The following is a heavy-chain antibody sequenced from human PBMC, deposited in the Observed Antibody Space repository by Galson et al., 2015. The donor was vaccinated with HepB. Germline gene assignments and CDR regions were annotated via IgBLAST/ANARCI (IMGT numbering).Heavy chain of an antibody. V-gene: IGHV3-21*01. D-gene: IGHD5-18*01. Sequence: SLRLSCAASGFTFSSYSMNWVRQAPGKGLEWVSSISSSSSYIYYADSVKGRFTISRDNFKNTLYLQMNSLRAEDTAVYYCARETFDSYGPYYYYGMDVWGQGTTVTVSS. CDR1: GFTFSSYS. CDR2: ISSSSSYI. CDR3: ARETFDSYGPYYYYGMDV. J-gene: IGHJ6*02.